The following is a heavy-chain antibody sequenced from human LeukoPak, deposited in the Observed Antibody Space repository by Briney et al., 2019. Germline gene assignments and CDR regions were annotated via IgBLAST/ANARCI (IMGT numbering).Heavy chain of an antibody. CDR2: IYYSGST. CDR1: GGSISSYY. CDR3: ARFDIVVVPAAPPPYYYYYMDV. Sequence: SETLSLTCTVSGGSISSYYWSWIRQPPGKGLEWIGYIYYSGSTNYNPSLKSRVTISVDPSKNQFSLKLSSVTAADTAVYYCARFDIVVVPAAPPPYYYYYMDVWGKGTTVTVSS. D-gene: IGHD2-2*01. J-gene: IGHJ6*03. V-gene: IGHV4-59*01.